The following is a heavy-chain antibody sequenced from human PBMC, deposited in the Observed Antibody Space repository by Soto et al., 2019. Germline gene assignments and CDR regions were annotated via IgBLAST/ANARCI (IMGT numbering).Heavy chain of an antibody. CDR1: GFTFSTYG. D-gene: IGHD4-17*01. V-gene: IGHV3-30*18. CDR2: ISYHGNDK. CDR3: AKDHLLTTVTTVGD. J-gene: IGHJ4*02. Sequence: GWSLRLSCAASGFTFSTYGMHWVRQAPGKGLEWVAVISYHGNDKYYAESVKGRFTISRDNFKKTLYLQMDSLRAEDTAVYYCAKDHLLTTVTTVGDWGEGTLVTVSS.